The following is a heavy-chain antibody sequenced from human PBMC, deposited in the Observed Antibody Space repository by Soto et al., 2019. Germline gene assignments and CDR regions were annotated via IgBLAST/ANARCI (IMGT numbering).Heavy chain of an antibody. CDR2: IGTSGDT. CDR1: GFTFSSYD. D-gene: IGHD3-22*01. J-gene: IGHJ4*02. CDR3: ARVGITMIVVVITYDY. V-gene: IGHV3-13*01. Sequence: GGSLRLSCAASGFTFSSYDMHWVRQATGKGLELVSAIGTSGDTYYPGSVKGRFTISRENAKYSLYLQMNSLRAGDTAVYYCARVGITMIVVVITYDYWGQGTLVTVSS.